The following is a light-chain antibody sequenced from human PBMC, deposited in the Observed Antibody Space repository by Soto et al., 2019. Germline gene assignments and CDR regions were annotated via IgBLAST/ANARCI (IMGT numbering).Light chain of an antibody. Sequence: AIQMTQSPSSLSASVGDRVTITCRASQGIRNDLGWYQQKAGKAPKLLIYAASTLQSGVPSRFSGSGSGADFTLTISSLQPEDFATYYFLHYYDYPLTFGGGTKVEIK. J-gene: IGKJ4*01. CDR3: LHYYDYPLT. V-gene: IGKV1-6*01. CDR1: QGIRND. CDR2: AAS.